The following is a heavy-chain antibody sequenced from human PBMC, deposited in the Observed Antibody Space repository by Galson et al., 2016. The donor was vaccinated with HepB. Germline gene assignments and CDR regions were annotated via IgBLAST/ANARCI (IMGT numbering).Heavy chain of an antibody. Sequence: SLRLSCAASGFTFSSYGMHWVRQAPGKGLEWVAYISSSSSYIYYADSVKGRFTISRDNAKKSLYLQMNSLRAEDTAVYYCARAPIEVDGMRHYYYGMDVWVQGTTVTVSS. CDR1: GFTFSSYG. J-gene: IGHJ6*02. D-gene: IGHD6-13*01. V-gene: IGHV3-21*01. CDR3: ARAPIEVDGMRHYYYGMDV. CDR2: ISSSSSYI.